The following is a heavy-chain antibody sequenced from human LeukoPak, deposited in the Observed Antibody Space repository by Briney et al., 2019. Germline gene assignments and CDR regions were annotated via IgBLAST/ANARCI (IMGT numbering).Heavy chain of an antibody. CDR3: AREWDSSGQTYFDY. D-gene: IGHD3-22*01. CDR2: ISGSGGST. Sequence: GGSLRLSCAASGFTVSSNYMSWVRQAPGKGLEWVSAISGSGGSTYYADSVKGRFTISRDNSKNTLYLQMNSLRAEDTAVYYCAREWDSSGQTYFDYWGQGTLVTVSS. V-gene: IGHV3-23*01. CDR1: GFTVSSNY. J-gene: IGHJ4*02.